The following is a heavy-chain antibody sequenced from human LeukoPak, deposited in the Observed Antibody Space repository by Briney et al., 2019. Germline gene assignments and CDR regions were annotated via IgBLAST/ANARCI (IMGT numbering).Heavy chain of an antibody. CDR2: INRSGST. V-gene: IGHV4-34*01. CDR1: GGSSNGDY. CDR3: ARGVGSTEDY. Sequence: PSETLSLTCAVYGGSSNGDYWSWVRQPPGKGLEWIAEINRSGSTNYNPSLKSRVTISMDTSKNQFSLRLSSVTAADTALYYCARGVGSTEDYWGQGTLVTVSS. D-gene: IGHD4-17*01. J-gene: IGHJ4*02.